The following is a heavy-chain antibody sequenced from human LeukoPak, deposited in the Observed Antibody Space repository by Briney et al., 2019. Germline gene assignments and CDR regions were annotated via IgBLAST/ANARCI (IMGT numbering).Heavy chain of an antibody. V-gene: IGHV3-11*04. Sequence: GGSLRLSCAASGFTFSDYYMSWIRQAPGKGLEWVSYISSSGSTIYYADSVKGRFTISRDNSKNTLYLQMNSLRAEDTAVYYCAKGGGYSYGRTSYYYYYMDVWGKGTTVTISS. J-gene: IGHJ6*03. CDR1: GFTFSDYY. CDR3: AKGGGYSYGRTSYYYYYMDV. D-gene: IGHD5-18*01. CDR2: ISSSGSTI.